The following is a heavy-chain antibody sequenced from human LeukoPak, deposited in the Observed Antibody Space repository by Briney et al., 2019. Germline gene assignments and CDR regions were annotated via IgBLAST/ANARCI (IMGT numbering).Heavy chain of an antibody. CDR3: TRGGHVLDYRSGSYYGY. CDR1: GFTFSSYW. V-gene: IGHV3-74*01. CDR2: VNSDGRST. D-gene: IGHD3-10*01. J-gene: IGHJ4*02. Sequence: GGSLRLSCAASGFTFSSYWMHWVRQAPGKWLVWVSRVNSDGRSTSSADSVKGRFIISRDNAKNTLFLQMNSLRAEYTAVYYCTRGGHVLDYRSGSYYGYWGQGTLVTVSS.